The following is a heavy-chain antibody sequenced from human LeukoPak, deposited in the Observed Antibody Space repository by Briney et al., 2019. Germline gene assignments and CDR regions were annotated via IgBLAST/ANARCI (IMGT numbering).Heavy chain of an antibody. J-gene: IGHJ4*02. CDR2: ISYDGSNK. CDR3: ARGLLVTAHIDY. Sequence: PGGSRRLSCAASGFTFSSYAMHWVRQAPGKGLEWVAVISYDGSNKYYADSVKGRFTISRDNSKNTLYLQMNSLRAEDTAVYYCARGLLVTAHIDYWGQGTLVTVSS. CDR1: GFTFSSYA. D-gene: IGHD3-9*01. V-gene: IGHV3-30-3*01.